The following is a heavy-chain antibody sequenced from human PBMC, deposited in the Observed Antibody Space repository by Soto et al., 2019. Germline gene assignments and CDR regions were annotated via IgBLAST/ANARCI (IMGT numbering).Heavy chain of an antibody. CDR2: INHSGST. D-gene: IGHD5-18*01. Sequence: SETLSLTCAVYGGSFSGYYWSWIRQPPGKGLEWIGEINHSGSTNYNPSLKSRVTISVDTSKNQFSLKLGSVTAADTAVYYCAITARNWFDPWGQGTLVTVSS. V-gene: IGHV4-34*01. CDR3: AITARNWFDP. J-gene: IGHJ5*02. CDR1: GGSFSGYY.